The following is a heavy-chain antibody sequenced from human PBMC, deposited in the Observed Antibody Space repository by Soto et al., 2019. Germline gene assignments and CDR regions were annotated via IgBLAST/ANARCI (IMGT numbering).Heavy chain of an antibody. CDR3: AGHRGAVAGSRD. V-gene: IGHV4-39*01. CDR2: IYYSGST. J-gene: IGHJ4*02. CDR1: GGSISSSSYY. D-gene: IGHD6-19*01. Sequence: QLQLQESGPGLVKPSETLSLTCTVSGGSISSSSYYWGWIRQPPGKGLEWIGSIYYSGSTYYNPSLKSRVTISVDTSKNQFSLKLSSVTAADTAVYYCAGHRGAVAGSRDWGQGTLVTVSS.